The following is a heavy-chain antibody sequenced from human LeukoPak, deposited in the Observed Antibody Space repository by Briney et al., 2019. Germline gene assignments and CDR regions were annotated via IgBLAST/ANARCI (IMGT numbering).Heavy chain of an antibody. CDR3: AKDANYNERLIGVVAIEPDYYYYYMDV. Sequence: GGSLRLSCAASGFTFSSYGMHWVRQAPGKGLEWVAFIRYDGSNKYYADSVKGRFTISRDNSKNALYLQMNSLRAEDTAVYYCAKDANYNERLIGVVAIEPDYYYYYMDVWSKGTTVTVSS. D-gene: IGHD3-3*01. J-gene: IGHJ6*03. CDR2: IRYDGSNK. CDR1: GFTFSSYG. V-gene: IGHV3-30*02.